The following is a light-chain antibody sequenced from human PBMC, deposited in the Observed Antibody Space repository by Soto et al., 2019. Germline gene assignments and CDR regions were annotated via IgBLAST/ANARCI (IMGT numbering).Light chain of an antibody. CDR2: DAS. CDR1: HDITSY. V-gene: IGKV1-33*01. CDR3: QKCDYLPI. Sequence: DIQMTQSPSSLSASVGDRVTITCQASHDITSYLNWYQHKPGKAPKLLIHDASILEAGVPTRYSGSGSGTDFTFTISSLQPDDVATYYCQKCDYLPIFGPGTTVDLK. J-gene: IGKJ3*01.